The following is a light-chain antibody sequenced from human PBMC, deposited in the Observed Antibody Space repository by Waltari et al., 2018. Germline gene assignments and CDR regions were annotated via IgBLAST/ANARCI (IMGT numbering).Light chain of an antibody. J-gene: IGKJ1*01. Sequence: VVMTQSPLSLPVTLGQPASISCRSGQSLVSSDGNTYFNWFQQGPGQSPRRLVYKVSNRDSGVPDRFSGSGSGTDFTLRISRVEAEDVGVYYCMQGTHWPWTFGQGTKVEIK. CDR2: KVS. V-gene: IGKV2-30*01. CDR3: MQGTHWPWT. CDR1: QSLVSSDGNTY.